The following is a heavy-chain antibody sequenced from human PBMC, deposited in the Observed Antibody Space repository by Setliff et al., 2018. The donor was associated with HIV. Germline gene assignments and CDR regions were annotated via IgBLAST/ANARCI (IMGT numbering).Heavy chain of an antibody. CDR3: AREYSSSSANWYFDL. CDR2: IHITGNT. CDR1: GGSINRGNYY. J-gene: IGHJ2*01. D-gene: IGHD6-6*01. Sequence: PSETLSLTCSVSGGSINRGNYYWTWIRQSAGKGLEWIGHIHITGNTDYNPSFKSRVTISVDVSKNQFYLKLSSVTAADTAVYYCAREYSSSSANWYFDLWGRGTLVTVSS. V-gene: IGHV4-61*09.